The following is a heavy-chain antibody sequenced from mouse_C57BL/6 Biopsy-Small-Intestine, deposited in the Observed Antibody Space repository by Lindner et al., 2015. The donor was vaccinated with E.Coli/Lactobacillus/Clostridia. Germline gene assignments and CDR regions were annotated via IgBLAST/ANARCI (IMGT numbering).Heavy chain of an antibody. D-gene: IGHD1-1*01. CDR3: ARSEEFIGYFDV. V-gene: IGHV14-4*01. J-gene: IGHJ1*03. CDR2: IDPENGDT. Sequence: VQLQESGPELVKPGASVKLSCTASGFNIKDDYMHWVKQRPEQGLEWIGWIDPENGDTEYASKFQGKATITADTSSNTAYLQLSSLTSEDSAVYFCARSEEFIGYFDVWGTGTTVTVSS. CDR1: GFNIKDDY.